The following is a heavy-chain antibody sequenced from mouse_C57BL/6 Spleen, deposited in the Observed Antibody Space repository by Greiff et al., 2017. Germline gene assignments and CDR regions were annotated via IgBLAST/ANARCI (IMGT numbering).Heavy chain of an antibody. J-gene: IGHJ4*01. V-gene: IGHV1-15*01. CDR2: IDPETGGT. Sequence: VQLQQSGAELVRPGASVTLSCTASGYTFTDYEMHWVKQTPVHGLEWIGAIDPETGGTASTQKFKGKAILTADKSSSTAYMELRSLTSEDSAVYYCKKGLLYAMDYWGQGTSDTVSS. CDR3: KKGLLYAMDY. CDR1: GYTFTDYE.